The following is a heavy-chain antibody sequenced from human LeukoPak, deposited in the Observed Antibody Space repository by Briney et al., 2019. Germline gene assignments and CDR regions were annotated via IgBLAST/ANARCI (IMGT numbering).Heavy chain of an antibody. D-gene: IGHD2-21*01. J-gene: IGHJ3*02. V-gene: IGHV4-4*02. CDR1: GGSISSTNW. CDR3: ARVLWQSAFDI. Sequence: SGTLSLTCGVSGGSISSTNWWTWVRQPPGEGLEWIGEVELSGRTNYNPSLESRVTISVDMSANHISLKLSSVTAADTAVYYCARVLWQSAFDIWGQGTMVTVSS. CDR2: VELSGRT.